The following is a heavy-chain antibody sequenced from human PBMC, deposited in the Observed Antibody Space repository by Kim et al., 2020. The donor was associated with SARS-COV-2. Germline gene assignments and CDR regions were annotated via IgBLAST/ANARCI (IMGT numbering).Heavy chain of an antibody. Sequence: TKYSQNFQGRITITRDTSASTGYMDLSSLTSEDTAMYYCARGNGYTMEYWGQGTLVTVSS. V-gene: IGHV1-3*01. J-gene: IGHJ4*02. D-gene: IGHD5-12*01. CDR3: ARGNGYTMEY. CDR2: T.